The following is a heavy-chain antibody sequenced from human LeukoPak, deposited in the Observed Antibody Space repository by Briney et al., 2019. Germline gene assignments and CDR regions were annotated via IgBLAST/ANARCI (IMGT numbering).Heavy chain of an antibody. Sequence: ASVKVSCTASGYTFTSYFMHWVRQAPGQGPEWMGLINPSGGSTSYAQKFQGRVTMTRDMSTNTVYMDLSSLRSDDTAVYYCARDPYSGWQLDEFHYYGMDVWGQGTTVIVSS. V-gene: IGHV1-46*01. D-gene: IGHD6-6*01. CDR1: GYTFTSYF. CDR3: ARDPYSGWQLDEFHYYGMDV. J-gene: IGHJ6*02. CDR2: INPSGGST.